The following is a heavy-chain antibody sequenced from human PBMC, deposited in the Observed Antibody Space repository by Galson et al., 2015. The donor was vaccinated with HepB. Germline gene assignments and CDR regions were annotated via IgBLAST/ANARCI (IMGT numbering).Heavy chain of an antibody. CDR1: GFIFRHHA. CDR3: VKEGSWFGGDWFDP. Sequence: SLRLSCAGSGFIFRHHAMAWIRQAPGQGLEWVSGINGRSSTRSYSDAVKGRFSISRDNSKDTVFLQMDNLRAEGTAVYYCVKEGSWFGGDWFDPWGQGALVTVS. J-gene: IGHJ5*02. V-gene: IGHV3-23*01. CDR2: INGRSSTR. D-gene: IGHD3-16*01.